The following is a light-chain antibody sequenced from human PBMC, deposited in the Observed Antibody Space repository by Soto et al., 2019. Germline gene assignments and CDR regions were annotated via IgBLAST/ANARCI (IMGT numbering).Light chain of an antibody. J-gene: IGKJ1*01. V-gene: IGKV3-15*01. CDR2: GAS. Sequence: EIVMTQSPATLSVSPGDRATLSCRASESVTSSLAWYQQKPGQAPRRLIYGASTRATGIPARFSGSGSGTEFTLTSSSLPSEDFAVYYCQQYNNWPHTFGQGTKVDIK. CDR1: ESVTSS. CDR3: QQYNNWPHT.